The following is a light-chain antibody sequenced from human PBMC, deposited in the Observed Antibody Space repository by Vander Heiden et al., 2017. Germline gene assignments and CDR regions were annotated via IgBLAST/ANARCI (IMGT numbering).Light chain of an antibody. CDR1: QSVSNY. CDR2: DAS. V-gene: IGKV3-11*01. Sequence: ELVLTHSPATLSLSPGERATLSCRASQSVSNYLAWYQHKPGQAPRLLIYDASNRAAGIPARFSGSGSGTDFTLTISSLEPEDFAVYYCQQRSNWPPEVTFGGGTKVEIK. CDR3: QQRSNWPPEVT. J-gene: IGKJ4*01.